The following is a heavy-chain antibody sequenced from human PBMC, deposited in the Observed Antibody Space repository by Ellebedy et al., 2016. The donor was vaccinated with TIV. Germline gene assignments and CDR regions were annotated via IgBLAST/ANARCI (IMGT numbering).Heavy chain of an antibody. V-gene: IGHV3-48*02. CDR2: ISSSSSSTI. CDR1: GFTFSTYS. J-gene: IGHJ4*02. D-gene: IGHD2-15*01. Sequence: GGSLRLXXAASGFTFSTYSMNWVRQAPGKGLEWVSYISSSSSSTIYYADSVKGRFTISRDNAKNSLYLQMNSLRDEDTAVYYCARDRGGGSCTDWGQGTLVTVSS. CDR3: ARDRGGGSCTD.